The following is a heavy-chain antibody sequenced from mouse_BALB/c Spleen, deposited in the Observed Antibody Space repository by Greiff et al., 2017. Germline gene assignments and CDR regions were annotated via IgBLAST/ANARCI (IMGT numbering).Heavy chain of an antibody. CDR3: ARNGVTTVVAPFDY. J-gene: IGHJ2*01. CDR2: INPSSGYT. CDR1: GYTFTSYT. Sequence: VQLQQSAAELARPGASVKMSCKASGYTFTSYTMHWVKQRPGQGLEWIGYINPSSGYTEYNQKFKDKTTLTADKSSSTAYMQLSSLTSEDSAVYYCARNGVTTVVAPFDYWGQGTTLTVSS. D-gene: IGHD1-1*01. V-gene: IGHV1-4*02.